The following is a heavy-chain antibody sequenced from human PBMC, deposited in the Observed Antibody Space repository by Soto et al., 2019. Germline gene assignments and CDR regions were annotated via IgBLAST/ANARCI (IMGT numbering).Heavy chain of an antibody. CDR2: ISYDGSNK. CDR3: AKWSMDA. V-gene: IGHV3-30*18. CDR1: GFTFSSYG. J-gene: IGHJ6*02. Sequence: GGSLRLSCAASGFTFSSYGMHWVRQAPGKGLEWVAVISYDGSNKYYADSVKGRFTISRDNSKNTLYLQMNSLRAEDTAVYYCAKWSMDAWGQGTTVTVSS.